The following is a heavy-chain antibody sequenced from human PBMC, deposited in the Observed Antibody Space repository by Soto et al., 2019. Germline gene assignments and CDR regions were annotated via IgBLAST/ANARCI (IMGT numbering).Heavy chain of an antibody. J-gene: IGHJ5*02. Sequence: SETLSLTCTVSGGSISSGNYYWSWIRQPPGKGLEWIGFISYSGSTYYSPSLQSRVTISVDRSKNQFSLKLSSVTAADTAVYYCARSIDPWGQGTLVTVSS. V-gene: IGHV4-30-4*01. CDR3: ARSIDP. CDR2: ISYSGST. CDR1: GGSISSGNYY.